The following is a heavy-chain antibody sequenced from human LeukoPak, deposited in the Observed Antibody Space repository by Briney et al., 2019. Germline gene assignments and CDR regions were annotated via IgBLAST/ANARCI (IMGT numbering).Heavy chain of an antibody. CDR1: GFTFSSYA. Sequence: GGSLRLSCAASGFTFSSYAMSWVRQAPGKGLEWVSAISGSGGSTYYADSVKGRFTISRDNSKNTLYLQMNSLRAEDTAVYYCAVAAATGYYYYYYSMDVWGQGTTVTVSS. V-gene: IGHV3-23*01. CDR3: AVAAATGYYYYYYSMDV. J-gene: IGHJ6*02. CDR2: ISGSGGST. D-gene: IGHD2-15*01.